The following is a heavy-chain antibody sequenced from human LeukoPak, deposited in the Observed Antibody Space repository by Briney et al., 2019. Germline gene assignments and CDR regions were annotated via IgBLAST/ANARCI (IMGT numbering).Heavy chain of an antibody. J-gene: IGHJ4*02. D-gene: IGHD2-2*01. Sequence: GGSLRLSCTASGFTFSNYWMNWVRQAPGKGLEWVANITQDGSQKYYVDSVKGRFTISRDQSKNTLFLQVNSLRAEDTAVYYCARDSCGSPSCFDYWGQGTLVTVSS. CDR2: ITQDGSQK. CDR1: GFTFSNYW. V-gene: IGHV3-7*01. CDR3: ARDSCGSPSCFDY.